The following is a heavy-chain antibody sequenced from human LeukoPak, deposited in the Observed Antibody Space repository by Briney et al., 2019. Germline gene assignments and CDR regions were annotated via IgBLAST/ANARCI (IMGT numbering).Heavy chain of an antibody. CDR2: ISYDGSNK. J-gene: IGHJ6*02. CDR3: AKGPVGATFYYYYGMDV. D-gene: IGHD2-2*01. CDR1: GFTFSSYG. Sequence: PGGSLRLSCAASGFTFSSYGMHWVRQAPGKGLEGVAVISYDGSNKYYADSVKGRFTISRDNAKNTLYLQMNSLRAEDTAVYYCAKGPVGATFYYYYGMDVWGQGTTVTVSS. V-gene: IGHV3-30*18.